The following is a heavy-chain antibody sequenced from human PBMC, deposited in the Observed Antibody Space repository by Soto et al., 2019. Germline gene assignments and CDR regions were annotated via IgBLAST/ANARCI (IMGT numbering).Heavy chain of an antibody. V-gene: IGHV1-2*02. CDR3: ARGVGSSWFDP. CDR1: GYTFTAYF. J-gene: IGHJ5*02. CDR2: INPGSGGT. Sequence: ASVKVSCKASGYTFTAYFMHWVRQAPGQGLEWMGWINPGSGGTNYAQKFQGRVTMTRDTSISTAYMELSSLTSDDTAVYYCARGVGSSWFDPWGQGTLFTVSS. D-gene: IGHD6-25*01.